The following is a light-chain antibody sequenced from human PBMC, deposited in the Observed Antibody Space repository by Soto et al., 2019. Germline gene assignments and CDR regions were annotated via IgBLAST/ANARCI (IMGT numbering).Light chain of an antibody. V-gene: IGLV3-21*04. Sequence: SYELTQPPSVPVAPGKTATITCGGNSIGSKSVHWYQQRPGQAPILVTYYDSDRPSGIPERFSGSNSGNTATLTISRVEAGDEADYYCQIWDTNNSGVFGGGTKLTVL. CDR1: SIGSKS. CDR2: YDS. J-gene: IGLJ3*02. CDR3: QIWDTNNSGV.